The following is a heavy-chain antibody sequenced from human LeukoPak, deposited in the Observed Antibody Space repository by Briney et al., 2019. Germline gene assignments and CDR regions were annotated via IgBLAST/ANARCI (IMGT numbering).Heavy chain of an antibody. Sequence: SETLSLTCAVYGGSFSGYYWNWIRQPPGKGLEWIGEINHSGSTNYNPSLKSRVTISVDTSKNQFSLKLSSVTAADTAVYYCARGGTYYDFWSGYSSAPYFDYWGQGTLVTVSS. V-gene: IGHV4-34*01. CDR2: INHSGST. D-gene: IGHD3-3*01. CDR1: GGSFSGYY. CDR3: ARGGTYYDFWSGYSSAPYFDY. J-gene: IGHJ4*02.